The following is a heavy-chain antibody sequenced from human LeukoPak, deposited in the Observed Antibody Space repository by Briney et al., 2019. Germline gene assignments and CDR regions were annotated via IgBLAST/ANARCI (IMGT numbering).Heavy chain of an antibody. J-gene: IGHJ3*02. CDR3: AREILRFDI. CDR1: GYTFTNYG. Sequence: ASVKVSCKASGYTFTNYGMNWVRQAPGQGLEWMGWINTESGNPTYAQGFTGRFVFSLDSSVSTAYLQISNLMPEDTAKYYCAREILRFDIWGQGTMVTVSS. CDR2: INTESGNP. V-gene: IGHV7-4-1*02.